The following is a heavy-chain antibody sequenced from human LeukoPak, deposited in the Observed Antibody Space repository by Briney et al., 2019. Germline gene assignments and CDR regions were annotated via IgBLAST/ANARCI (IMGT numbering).Heavy chain of an antibody. CDR2: IKQDGSEK. V-gene: IGHV3-7*04. Sequence: AGSLRLSCAASGFNFDHYWMTWVRQAPGKGLEWVANIKQDGSEKVYLDSMKGRFTISRDNSRDSLYLQMNSLRPEDTAVYCARDPGSGWWGGFDLWGQGTLVTVSS. D-gene: IGHD6-19*01. CDR1: GFNFDHYW. J-gene: IGHJ5*02. CDR3: ARDPGSGWWGGFDL.